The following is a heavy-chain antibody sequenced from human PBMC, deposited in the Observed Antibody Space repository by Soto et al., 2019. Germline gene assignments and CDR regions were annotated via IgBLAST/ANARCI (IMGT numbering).Heavy chain of an antibody. CDR2: IYYIGNS. D-gene: IGHD4-4*01. CDR3: AREASVTTMDH. V-gene: IGHV4-30-4*01. Sequence: QVQLQESGPGLLKPSQTLSLTCTVSGGSISSGDYYWNWIRQPPGKGLEGIGSIYYIGNSYYSPSLRSRVSMSLDTSKNHFSLILSSVTAADTAVYYCAREASVTTMDHWGQGTLVTVSS. J-gene: IGHJ4*02. CDR1: GGSISSGDYY.